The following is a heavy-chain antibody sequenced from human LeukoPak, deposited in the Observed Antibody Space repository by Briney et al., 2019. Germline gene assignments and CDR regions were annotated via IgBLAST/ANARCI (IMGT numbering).Heavy chain of an antibody. CDR3: AKASLYYYDSSGYYYPY. CDR1: GFTFSSYA. V-gene: IGHV3-23*01. D-gene: IGHD3-22*01. CDR2: ISGSGGST. Sequence: GGSLRLSCAASGFTFSSYAMSWVRQAPGKGLEWVSAISGSGGSTYYADSVKGRFTISRDNSKNTLYLQMNSLRAEDTAVYYCAKASLYYYDSSGYYYPYWGQGTLVTVSS. J-gene: IGHJ4*02.